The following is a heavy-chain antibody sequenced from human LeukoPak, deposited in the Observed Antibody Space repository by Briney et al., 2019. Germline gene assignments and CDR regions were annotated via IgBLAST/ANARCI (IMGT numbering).Heavy chain of an antibody. CDR3: ARPRGYGYYGPDAFDI. Sequence: ASVKVSCKASGYTFTGYYMHWVRQAPGQGREWMGWINPNSGGTNYAQKFQGRVTMTRETSISTAYMALSRLRSDDTAVYYCARPRGYGYYGPDAFDIWGQGTMVTVSS. CDR2: INPNSGGT. CDR1: GYTFTGYY. J-gene: IGHJ3*02. D-gene: IGHD4-17*01. V-gene: IGHV1-2*02.